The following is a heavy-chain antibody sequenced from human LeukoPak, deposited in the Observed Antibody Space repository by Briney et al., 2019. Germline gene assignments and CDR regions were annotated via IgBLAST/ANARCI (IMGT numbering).Heavy chain of an antibody. CDR2: IYYSGST. D-gene: IGHD6-13*01. J-gene: IGHJ6*02. CDR1: GGSISSGGYY. Sequence: SQTLSLTCTVSGGSISSGGYYWSWIRQHPGKGLEWIGYIYYSGSTNYNPSLKSRVTISVDTSKNQFSLKLSSVTAADTAVYYCARVSVAASYYYYGMDVWGQGTTVTVSS. CDR3: ARVSVAASYYYYGMDV. V-gene: IGHV4-31*03.